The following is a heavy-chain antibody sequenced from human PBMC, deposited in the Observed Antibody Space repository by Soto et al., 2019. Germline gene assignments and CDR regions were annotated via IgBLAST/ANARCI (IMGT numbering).Heavy chain of an antibody. V-gene: IGHV1-69*01. Sequence: QVQLVQSGAEVKKPGSSVKVSCKASGGTFSSYAISWVRQAPGQGLEWMGGIIPNSDTTNYAQKFQGRVTITADESTSTAYMELSSLRSEHTAVYYCARSQGSSTSLEIYYYYYYGMDVWGQGTTVTVSS. CDR2: IIPNSDTT. CDR1: GGTFSSYA. D-gene: IGHD2-2*01. CDR3: ARSQGSSTSLEIYYYYYYGMDV. J-gene: IGHJ6*02.